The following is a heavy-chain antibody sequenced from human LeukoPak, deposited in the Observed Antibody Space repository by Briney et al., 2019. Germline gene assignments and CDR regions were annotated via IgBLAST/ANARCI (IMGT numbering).Heavy chain of an antibody. V-gene: IGHV4-39*01. Sequence: SETLSLTCTVSGGSISSSSYYWGWIRQPPGKGLEWIGSIYYSGSTYYNPSLKSRVTISVDTSKNQFSLKLSPVTAADTAVYYCARGHFVYDSSGYNDYWGQGTLVTVSS. D-gene: IGHD3-22*01. CDR2: IYYSGST. CDR1: GGSISSSSYY. J-gene: IGHJ4*02. CDR3: ARGHFVYDSSGYNDY.